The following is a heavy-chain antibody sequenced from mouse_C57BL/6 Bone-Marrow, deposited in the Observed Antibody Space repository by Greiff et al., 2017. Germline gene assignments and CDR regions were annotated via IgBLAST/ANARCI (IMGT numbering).Heavy chain of an antibody. CDR2: INPNYGTT. D-gene: IGHD1-1*01. Sequence: EVQLKESGPELVKPGASVKISCKASGYSFTDYNMNWVKQSNGKSLEWIGVINPNYGTTSYNQKFKGKATLTVDQSSSTAYMQLNSLTSEDSAVYYCARTLRTVVAEDYFDYWGQGTTLTVSS. V-gene: IGHV1-39*01. CDR1: GYSFTDYN. J-gene: IGHJ2*01. CDR3: ARTLRTVVAEDYFDY.